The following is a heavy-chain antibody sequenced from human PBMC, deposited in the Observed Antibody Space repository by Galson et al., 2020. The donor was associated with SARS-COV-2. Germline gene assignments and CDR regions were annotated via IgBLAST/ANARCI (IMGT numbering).Heavy chain of an antibody. CDR3: AKEGTLIYGMEV. J-gene: IGHJ6*02. D-gene: IGHD1-1*01. CDR1: GFTFDDFA. V-gene: IGHV3-9*01. CDR2: ISWDSNFI. Sequence: SLKISCAASGFTFDDFAMHWVRQAPGQSLEWVSAISWDSNFIDYADSVKGRFIISRDNAKNSLYLQMNSLRTEDTALYYCAKEGTLIYGMEVWGQGTTVTVSS.